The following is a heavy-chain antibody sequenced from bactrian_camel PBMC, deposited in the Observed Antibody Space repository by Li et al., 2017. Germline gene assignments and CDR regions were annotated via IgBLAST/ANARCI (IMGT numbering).Heavy chain of an antibody. CDR3: VRDQSDIPKADLGY. J-gene: IGHJ6*01. D-gene: IGHD1*01. CDR2: IQSSGKNT. V-gene: IGHV3S40*01. CDR1: GFAFDVFA. Sequence: VQLVESGGGLVQPGGSLRLSCAASGFAFDVFAMRWTRQPPGKGLEWVSTIQSSGKNTYYADNVKGRFTISRDNAKNTMYLEMNTLKPEDTAVYYCVRDQSDIPKADLGYWGQGTQVTVS.